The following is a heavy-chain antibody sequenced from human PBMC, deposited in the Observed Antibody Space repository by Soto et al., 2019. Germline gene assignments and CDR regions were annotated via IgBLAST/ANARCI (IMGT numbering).Heavy chain of an antibody. Sequence: SETLSLTCAVYGGSFSGYYWSWIRQPPGKGLEWIGEINHSGSTNYNPSLKSRVTISVDTSKNQFSLKLSSVTAADTAVYYCARGQGYSYGLDYWGQGTLVTV. V-gene: IGHV4-34*01. D-gene: IGHD5-18*01. J-gene: IGHJ4*02. CDR1: GGSFSGYY. CDR2: INHSGST. CDR3: ARGQGYSYGLDY.